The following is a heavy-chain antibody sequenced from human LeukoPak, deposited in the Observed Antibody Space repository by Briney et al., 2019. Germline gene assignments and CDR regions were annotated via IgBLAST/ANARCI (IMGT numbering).Heavy chain of an antibody. Sequence: GGTLRLSCAASGFTLSTYEMTWVRQAPGKGLEWVSFISSSTSHTFYAAPVKGRFTIFRDTAKNSLYLQMSNLRGEDTALYCCAIDVSSSPRAFDIWGQGTMVAVS. J-gene: IGHJ3*02. CDR3: AIDVSSSPRAFDI. CDR2: ISSSTSHT. V-gene: IGHV3-48*03. D-gene: IGHD2-8*01. CDR1: GFTLSTYE.